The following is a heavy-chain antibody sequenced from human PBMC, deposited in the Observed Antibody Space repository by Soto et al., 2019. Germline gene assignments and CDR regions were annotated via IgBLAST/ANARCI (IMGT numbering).Heavy chain of an antibody. Sequence: SSEKVSCRASGGTFSSYAISCVRQAPGQGLEWMGGIIPIFGTANYAQKFQGRVTITADESTSTAYMELSSLRSEDTAVYYCARTPGSSYPYNWFDPWGQGTLVTVSS. J-gene: IGHJ5*02. D-gene: IGHD6-13*01. CDR3: ARTPGSSYPYNWFDP. V-gene: IGHV1-69*13. CDR2: IIPIFGTA. CDR1: GGTFSSYA.